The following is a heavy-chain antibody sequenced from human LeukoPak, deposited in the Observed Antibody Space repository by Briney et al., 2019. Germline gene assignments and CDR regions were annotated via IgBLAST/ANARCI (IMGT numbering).Heavy chain of an antibody. CDR2: IYYSGST. CDR3: ANRWRGFLDP. J-gene: IGHJ5*02. V-gene: IGHV4-39*01. CDR1: GGSISTTNYY. Sequence: PSETLSLTCTVSGGSISTTNYYWGWIRQPPGKGLEWIGSIYYSGSTYCNPSLKSRVTIFVDTSKNQFSLKLRSVTAADTAVYYCANRWRGFLDPWGQGTLVTVSS. D-gene: IGHD2-15*01.